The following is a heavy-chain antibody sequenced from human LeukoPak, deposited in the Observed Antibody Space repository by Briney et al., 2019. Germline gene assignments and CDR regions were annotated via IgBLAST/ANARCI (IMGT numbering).Heavy chain of an antibody. D-gene: IGHD1-26*01. V-gene: IGHV4-59*01. J-gene: IGHJ5*02. CDR1: GGSISSYY. CDR2: IYNSGST. Sequence: SETLSLTCTVSGGSISSYYWNWLRQPPGKGLEWIGHIYNSGSTSYNPSLKSRVTISVDTSKNQFSLKLSSVTAADTAVYYCARDGSGRYFNWFDPWGQGALVTVSS. CDR3: ARDGSGRYFNWFDP.